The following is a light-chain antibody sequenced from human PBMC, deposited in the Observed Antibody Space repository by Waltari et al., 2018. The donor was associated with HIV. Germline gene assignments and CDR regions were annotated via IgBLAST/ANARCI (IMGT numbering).Light chain of an antibody. CDR2: DNK. CDR1: SSNIGNHY. J-gene: IGLJ2*01. CDR3: GTWDSSLSAGV. V-gene: IGLV1-51*01. Sequence: QSVLTQPPSVSAAPGQKVTISCSGSSSNIGNHYVSWYQKLPGTAPKLLIYDNKKRPSGIPDRFSGSKSGTSATLGITGLQTGDEADYYCGTWDSSLSAGVIGGGTKLTVL.